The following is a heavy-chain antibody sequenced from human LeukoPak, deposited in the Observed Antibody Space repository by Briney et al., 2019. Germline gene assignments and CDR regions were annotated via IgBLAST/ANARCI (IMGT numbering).Heavy chain of an antibody. CDR3: ARDTRYYDFWSGYSPFDY. Sequence: GASVKVSGKASGYTFTSYGISWVRQAPGQGLEWMGWISAYNGNTNYAQKLQGRVTMTTDTSTSTAYMELRSLRSDDTAVYYCARDTRYYDFWSGYSPFDYWGQGTLVTVSS. V-gene: IGHV1-18*01. CDR2: ISAYNGNT. J-gene: IGHJ4*02. D-gene: IGHD3-3*01. CDR1: GYTFTSYG.